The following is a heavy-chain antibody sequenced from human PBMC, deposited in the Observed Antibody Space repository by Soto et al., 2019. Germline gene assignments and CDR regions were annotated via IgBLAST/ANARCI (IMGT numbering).Heavy chain of an antibody. Sequence: QVQLQESGPGLVKPSETLSLTCTVSGGSISSYYWSWIRQPPGKGLEWIGYIYYSGSTNYNSSLKSRVTISVDTSKNQFSLKLTSVTTADTAVYYCVRDGMYYGNDWYFDLWGRGTLVTVSS. CDR1: GGSISSYY. J-gene: IGHJ2*01. V-gene: IGHV4-59*01. D-gene: IGHD1-26*01. CDR2: IYYSGST. CDR3: VRDGMYYGNDWYFDL.